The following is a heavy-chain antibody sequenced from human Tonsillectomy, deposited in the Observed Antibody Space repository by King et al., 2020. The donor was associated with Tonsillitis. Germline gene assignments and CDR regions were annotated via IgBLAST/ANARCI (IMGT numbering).Heavy chain of an antibody. Sequence: VQLVESGGGLVQPGRSLSLSCAASGFAFDDSAMHWVRQAPGKGLEWLSGITWNSGTIAYADSVKGRFTISRDNAKNSLYLQMNSLRPEDTAFYYCVKAFGHSGYDYHLEDWGQGILVTVSS. CDR1: GFAFDDSA. CDR3: VKAFGHSGYDYHLED. D-gene: IGHD5-12*01. J-gene: IGHJ4*02. V-gene: IGHV3-9*01. CDR2: ITWNSGTI.